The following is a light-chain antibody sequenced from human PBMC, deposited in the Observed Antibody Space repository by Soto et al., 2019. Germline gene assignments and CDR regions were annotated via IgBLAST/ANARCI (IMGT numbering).Light chain of an antibody. V-gene: IGKV3-20*01. Sequence: EIVLTQSPGTLSLSPGERATLSCRASQSVSSTYLAWYQQKPGQAPRLVIYAASNRATGIPDRFSGSASGADFTLTISRLEPEDFAVYYCQQYDTSLPMYTFGQETKLEIK. CDR3: QQYDTSLPMYT. CDR1: QSVSSTY. J-gene: IGKJ2*01. CDR2: AAS.